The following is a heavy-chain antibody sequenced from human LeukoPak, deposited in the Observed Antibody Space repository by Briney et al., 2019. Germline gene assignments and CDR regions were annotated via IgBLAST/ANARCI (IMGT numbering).Heavy chain of an antibody. Sequence: GGSLRLSCAASGFTFDDYTMHWVRQAPGKGLEWVSGISWKSGSIGYADSVKGRFTTFRDNAKNSLYLQMSSLRAEDTALYFCAKDMNYGSGSSFDYWGQGTLVTVSS. D-gene: IGHD3-10*01. CDR1: GFTFDDYT. V-gene: IGHV3-9*01. J-gene: IGHJ4*02. CDR2: ISWKSGSI. CDR3: AKDMNYGSGSSFDY.